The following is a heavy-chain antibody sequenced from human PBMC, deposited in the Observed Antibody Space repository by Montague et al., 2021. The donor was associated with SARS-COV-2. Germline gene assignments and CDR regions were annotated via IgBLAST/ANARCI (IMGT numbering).Heavy chain of an antibody. Sequence: TLSLTCTVSGGSISSGGYYWSWIRQLPGKGLEWIGSIYYSGCTYYNPSLKSRVSISVDTSKNQFSLKVSSLTAADTAEYYCARGLFFSPQVKGHFEHWGQGTLVTVSS. J-gene: IGHJ4*02. CDR1: GGSISSGGYY. CDR2: IYYSGCT. V-gene: IGHV4-31*03. CDR3: ARGLFFSPQVKGHFEH. D-gene: IGHD2/OR15-2a*01.